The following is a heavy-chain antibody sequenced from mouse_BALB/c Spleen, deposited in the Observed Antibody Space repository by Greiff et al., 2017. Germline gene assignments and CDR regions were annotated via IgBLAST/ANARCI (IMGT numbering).Heavy chain of an antibody. CDR2: ISYSGST. D-gene: IGHD3-1*01. CDR3: ARSPPSRARPLESGP. J-gene: IGHJ3*01. V-gene: IGHV3-8*02. Sequence: DVKLQESGPSLVKPSQTLSLTCSVTGDSITSCYWNWIRKFPGNKLEYMGYISYSGSTYYNPSLKSRISITRDTSKNQYYMQLNSVTTEDTATYYSARSPPSRARPLESGPWGQGTLVTVSA. CDR1: GDSITSCY.